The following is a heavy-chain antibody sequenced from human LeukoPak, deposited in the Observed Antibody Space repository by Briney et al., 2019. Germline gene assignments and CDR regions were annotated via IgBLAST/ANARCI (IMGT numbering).Heavy chain of an antibody. J-gene: IGHJ6*02. V-gene: IGHV4-59*01. CDR3: ARVVLGPGYYYGMDV. Sequence: PSETLSLTCTVSGGSISSYYWSWIRQPPGKGLEWIGYIYYSGSTNYNPSLKCRVTISVDTSKNQFSLKLSSVTAADTAVYYCARVVLGPGYYYGMDVWGQETTVTVSS. CDR2: IYYSGST. CDR1: GGSISSYY.